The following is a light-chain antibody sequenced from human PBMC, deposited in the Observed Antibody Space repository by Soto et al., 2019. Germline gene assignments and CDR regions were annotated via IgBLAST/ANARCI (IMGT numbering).Light chain of an antibody. CDR2: AAS. CDR1: QSISSY. CDR3: QHYDNTPPSVT. J-gene: IGKJ3*01. V-gene: IGKV1-39*02. Sequence: DIQMTQSPSSLSASVGDRVTITCRASQSISSYLNWYQQKPGKAPKLLIYAASSLQSGVPSRFSGSGSGTDFTLTISSLQPEDFAVYYCQHYDNTPPSVTFGPGTKVDIK.